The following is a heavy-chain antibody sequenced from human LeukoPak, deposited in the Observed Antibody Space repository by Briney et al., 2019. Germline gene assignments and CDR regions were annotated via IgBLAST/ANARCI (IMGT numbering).Heavy chain of an antibody. V-gene: IGHV4-34*01. CDR2: INHSGSN. J-gene: IGHJ4*02. CDR1: GVSFSGYY. CDR3: ARLQLRVAARHRPAPTWVIYY. D-gene: IGHD6-13*01. Sequence: SETLSLPCAVYGVSFSGYYWSWIRQPPGKGLEWIGEINHSGSNNHNPSLKSRVTISVDTSKNQFSLKLSSVTAADTAVYYCARLQLRVAARHRPAPTWVIYYWGQGTLVTVSS.